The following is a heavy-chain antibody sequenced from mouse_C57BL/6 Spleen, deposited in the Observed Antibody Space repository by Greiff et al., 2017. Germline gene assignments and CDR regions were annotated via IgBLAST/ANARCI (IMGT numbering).Heavy chain of an antibody. CDR1: GYAFSSYW. Sequence: QVQLKESGAELVKPGASVKISCKASGYAFSSYWMNWVKQRPGKGLEWIGQIYPGDGDTNYNGKFKGKATLTADKSSSTAYMQLSSLTSEDSAVYFCARDGGRRGYFDYWGQGTTLTVSS. V-gene: IGHV1-80*01. CDR2: IYPGDGDT. J-gene: IGHJ2*01. CDR3: ARDGGRRGYFDY. D-gene: IGHD2-12*01.